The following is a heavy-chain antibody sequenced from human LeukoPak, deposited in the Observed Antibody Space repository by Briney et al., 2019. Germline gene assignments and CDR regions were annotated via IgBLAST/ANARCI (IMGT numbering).Heavy chain of an antibody. CDR2: ISESGGST. Sequence: HSGGSLRLSCAASGFTFTNYWMIWVRQAPGKGLEWVSGISESGGSTKYADSVKGRFTISRDNSLNTVYLQMNSLRAEDTAVYFCAKRGIVIRGVLIIGFHKEAYYFDYWGQGILVTVSS. D-gene: IGHD3-10*01. CDR3: AKRGIVIRGVLIIGFHKEAYYFDY. V-gene: IGHV3-23*01. J-gene: IGHJ4*02. CDR1: GFTFTNYW.